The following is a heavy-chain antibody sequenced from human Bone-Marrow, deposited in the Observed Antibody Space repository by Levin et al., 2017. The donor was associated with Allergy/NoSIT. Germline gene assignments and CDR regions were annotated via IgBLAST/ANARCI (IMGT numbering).Heavy chain of an antibody. V-gene: IGHV3-33*01. Sequence: GGSLRLSCAASGFTFSNHGMYWVRQAPGKGLEWVAVIWYDGSNTDYADSVKGRFTVSRDNSKNTLDLQMNSLRVEDTAVYFCARDRDRYGRRAFDYWGQGTLVTVSS. CDR3: ARDRDRYGRRAFDY. J-gene: IGHJ4*02. CDR2: IWYDGSNT. CDR1: GFTFSNHG. D-gene: IGHD5-18*01.